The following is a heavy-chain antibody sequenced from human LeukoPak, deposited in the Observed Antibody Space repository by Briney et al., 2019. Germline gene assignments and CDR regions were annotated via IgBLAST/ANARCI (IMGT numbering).Heavy chain of an antibody. Sequence: GGSLRLSCVGSGFTFGSHAMSWVRQAPEKGLEFVSGIYENGGTTYYADSVKGRFTISRDNSKNTLYLQMNSLRAEDTAVYYCAKDQLRYYDSSGYYRLWGQGALVTVSS. D-gene: IGHD3-22*01. J-gene: IGHJ4*02. CDR2: IYENGGTT. CDR1: GFTFGSHA. CDR3: AKDQLRYYDSSGYYRL. V-gene: IGHV3-23*01.